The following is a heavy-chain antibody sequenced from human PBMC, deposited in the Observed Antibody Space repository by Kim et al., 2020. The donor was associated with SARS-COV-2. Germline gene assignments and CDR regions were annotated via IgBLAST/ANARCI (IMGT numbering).Heavy chain of an antibody. CDR1: GFTFSSYA. J-gene: IGHJ6*02. CDR2: ISGSGGST. D-gene: IGHD3-3*01. V-gene: IGHV3-23*01. Sequence: GGSLRLSCAASGFTFSSYAMSWVRQAPGKGLEWVSAISGSGGSTYYADSVKGRFTISRDNSKNTLYLQMNSLRAEDTAVYYCAKDSAITIFGVAPIYYYGMDVWAKGPRSPSP. CDR3: AKDSAITIFGVAPIYYYGMDV.